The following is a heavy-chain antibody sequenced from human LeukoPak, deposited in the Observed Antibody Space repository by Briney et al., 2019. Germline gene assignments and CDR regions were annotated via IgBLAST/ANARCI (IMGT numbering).Heavy chain of an antibody. V-gene: IGHV3-21*01. Sequence: GGSLRLSCAASGFTFSSYSMNWVRQAPGKGLEWVSSISSSSYIYYADSVKGRFTISRDNAKNSLYLQMNSLRAEDTAVYYCARDRKWELPHAFDIWGQGTMVTVSS. CDR1: GFTFSSYS. CDR3: ARDRKWELPHAFDI. CDR2: ISSSSYI. J-gene: IGHJ3*02. D-gene: IGHD1-26*01.